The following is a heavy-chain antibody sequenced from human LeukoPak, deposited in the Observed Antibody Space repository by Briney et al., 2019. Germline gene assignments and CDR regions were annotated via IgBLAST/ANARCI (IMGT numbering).Heavy chain of an antibody. J-gene: IGHJ4*02. CDR1: GFTFSSYA. CDR3: AKDRLVRRWLQLVLDY. Sequence: GSLRLSCAASGFTFSSYAMSWVRQAPGKGLEWVSAISGSGGSTYYADSVKGRFTISRDNSKNTLYLQMNSLRAEDTAVYYCAKDRLVRRWLQLVLDYWGQGTLVTVSS. V-gene: IGHV3-23*01. D-gene: IGHD5-24*01. CDR2: ISGSGGST.